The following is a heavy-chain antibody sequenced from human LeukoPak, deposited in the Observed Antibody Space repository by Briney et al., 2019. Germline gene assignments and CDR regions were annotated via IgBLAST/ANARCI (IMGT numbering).Heavy chain of an antibody. J-gene: IGHJ4*02. D-gene: IGHD4-17*01. CDR1: GYSISSGYY. Sequence: SETLSLTCTVSGYSISSGYYWGWIRQSPGKGLEWIGYIYSSGSTNYNPSLKSRVTISVDTSKNQFSLKLTSVTAADTAVYYCARQGLYGDYVGYWGQGTLVTVSS. V-gene: IGHV4-38-2*02. CDR3: ARQGLYGDYVGY. CDR2: IYSSGST.